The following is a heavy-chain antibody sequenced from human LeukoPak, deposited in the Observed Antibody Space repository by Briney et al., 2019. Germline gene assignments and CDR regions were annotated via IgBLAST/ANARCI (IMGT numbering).Heavy chain of an antibody. CDR2: ISSSTYK. Sequence: GGSLRLSCAASGFIFSSYAMHWVRQAPGKGLEWVSCISSSTYKYYADSVKGRFTISRDNAKNSLYLQMNSLRAEDTAVYYCARPRWVGYYDSCMDVWGKGTTVTVSS. CDR3: ARPRWVGYYDSCMDV. CDR1: GFIFSSYA. J-gene: IGHJ6*03. D-gene: IGHD3-22*01. V-gene: IGHV3-21*06.